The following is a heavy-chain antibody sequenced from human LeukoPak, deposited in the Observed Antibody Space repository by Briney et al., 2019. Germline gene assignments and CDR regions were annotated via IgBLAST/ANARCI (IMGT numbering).Heavy chain of an antibody. CDR1: GGTFSSYA. J-gene: IGHJ3*02. CDR3: ARGSRTMSPKWFAFDI. CDR2: IIPILGIA. V-gene: IGHV1-69*04. D-gene: IGHD2-2*01. Sequence: GASVKVSCKASGGTFSSYAISWVRQAPGQGLEWMGRIIPILGIANYAQKLQGRVTMTTDTSTSTAYMELRSLRSDDTAVYYCARGSRTMSPKWFAFDIWGQGTMVTVSS.